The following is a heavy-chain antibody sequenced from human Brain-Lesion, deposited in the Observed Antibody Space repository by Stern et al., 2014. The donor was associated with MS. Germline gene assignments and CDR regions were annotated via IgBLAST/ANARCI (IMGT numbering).Heavy chain of an antibody. D-gene: IGHD2/OR15-2a*01. V-gene: IGHV3-72*01. CDR3: ARDNKDNGIDV. CDR1: GFTFSDHF. Sequence: EVQLEESGGGLVQPGGSLRLSCAASGFTFSDHFIDWVRQAPGKGLERVGRISNKGNSFSAEYPAAVKGRFTFSNNDYKHLLFAQMNNLRIEDTAIYCCARDNKDNGIDVLGQGTSVTVSS. J-gene: IGHJ6*02. CDR2: ISNKGNSFSA.